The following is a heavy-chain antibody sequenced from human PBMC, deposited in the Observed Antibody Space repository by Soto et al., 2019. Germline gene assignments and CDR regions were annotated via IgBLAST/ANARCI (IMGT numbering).Heavy chain of an antibody. J-gene: IGHJ5*02. V-gene: IGHV1-69*04. CDR2: IIPIIGII. D-gene: IGHD4-4*01. Sequence: SVKVSCKGSGGTFSTYTITWVRQAPGQGLEWMGRIIPIIGIINYAQKFQGRVTISADKFTGTAYMELTGLRSDDTAVYYCAGDPDSHYNDSHASSYPWGQGTLVTVSS. CDR1: GGTFSTYT. CDR3: AGDPDSHYNDSHASSYP.